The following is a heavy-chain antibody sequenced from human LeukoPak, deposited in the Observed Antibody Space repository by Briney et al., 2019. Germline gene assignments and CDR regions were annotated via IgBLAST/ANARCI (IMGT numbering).Heavy chain of an antibody. D-gene: IGHD3-10*01. J-gene: IGHJ3*01. Sequence: SETLSLTCSVSGDSMSSYYWSWIRQPPGKGLEWIGYIYYSGATSYNPSLKSRVTISIDTSKNQFSLNLGSVTAADTAMYYCSRGGGYYRAMMWGQGTMVAVSS. CDR3: SRGGGYYRAMM. CDR2: IYYSGAT. CDR1: GDSMSSYY. V-gene: IGHV4-59*01.